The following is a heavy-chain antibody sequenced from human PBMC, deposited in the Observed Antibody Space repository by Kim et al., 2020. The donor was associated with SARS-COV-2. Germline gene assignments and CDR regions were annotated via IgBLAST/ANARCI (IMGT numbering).Heavy chain of an antibody. V-gene: IGHV3-74*01. CDR1: GFTFSSYW. Sequence: GGSLRLSCAASGFTFSSYWMHWVRQAPGKGLVWVSRINSDGSSTSYADSVKGRFTISRDNAKNTLYLQMNSLRAEDTAVYYCARGEYCSSTSCYSVGYYMDVWGKGTTVTVSS. CDR3: ARGEYCSSTSCYSVGYYMDV. D-gene: IGHD2-2*02. J-gene: IGHJ6*03. CDR2: INSDGSST.